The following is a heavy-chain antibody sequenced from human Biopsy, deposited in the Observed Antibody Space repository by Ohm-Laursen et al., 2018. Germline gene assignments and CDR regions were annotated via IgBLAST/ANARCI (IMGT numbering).Heavy chain of an antibody. V-gene: IGHV4-34*01. CDR1: GESSSGYF. Sequence: SDTLSLTCAVNGESSSGYFWNWIRQPPGKGLEWIGEINQSGSTKYNPSLKRRATLSADSSNSQFSLRLSSVTAADTAVYYCALGGGSYVNFDYWGQGTLVTVSS. J-gene: IGHJ4*02. CDR3: ALGGGSYVNFDY. D-gene: IGHD1-26*01. CDR2: INQSGST.